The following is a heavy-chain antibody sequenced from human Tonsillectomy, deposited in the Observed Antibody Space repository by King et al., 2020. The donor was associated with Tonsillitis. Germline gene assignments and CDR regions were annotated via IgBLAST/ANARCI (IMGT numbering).Heavy chain of an antibody. CDR2: IYYSGST. J-gene: IGHJ4*02. D-gene: IGHD6-19*01. CDR1: GGSISSSSYY. CDR3: EIQGIAVAGTMLNDY. V-gene: IGHV4-39*01. Sequence: QLQESGPGLVKPSETLSLTCTVSGGSISSSSYYWGWIRQSPGKGLEWIGSIYYSGSTYYNPSLKSRVTISVDTSKNQFSLKLSSVTAADTAVYYCEIQGIAVAGTMLNDYWGQGTLVTVSS.